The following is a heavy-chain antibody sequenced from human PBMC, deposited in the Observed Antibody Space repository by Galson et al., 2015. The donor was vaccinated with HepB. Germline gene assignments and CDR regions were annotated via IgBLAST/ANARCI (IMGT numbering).Heavy chain of an antibody. CDR3: AKDLSPRYQLLSGEFDY. D-gene: IGHD2-2*01. CDR2: ISGSGGST. J-gene: IGHJ4*02. V-gene: IGHV3-23*01. Sequence: SLRLSCAASGFTFSSYAMSWVRQAPGKGLEWVSAISGSGGSTYYADSVKGRFTISRDNSKNTLYLQMNSLRAEDAAVYYCAKDLSPRYQLLSGEFDYWGQGTLVTVSS. CDR1: GFTFSSYA.